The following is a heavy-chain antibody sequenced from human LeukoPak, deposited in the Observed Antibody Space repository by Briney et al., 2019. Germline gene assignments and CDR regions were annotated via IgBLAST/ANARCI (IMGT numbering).Heavy chain of an antibody. CDR3: ARDMYSSGRVPFDY. J-gene: IGHJ4*02. Sequence: ASVKVSCKASGYTFTSYGISWVRQAPGQGLEWMGWISAKKGNTDYAQKLQGRVTMTTDTSTSTAYMELRSLRSDDTAVYYCARDMYSSGRVPFDYWGQGTLVTVSS. D-gene: IGHD6-19*01. V-gene: IGHV1-18*01. CDR2: ISAKKGNT. CDR1: GYTFTSYG.